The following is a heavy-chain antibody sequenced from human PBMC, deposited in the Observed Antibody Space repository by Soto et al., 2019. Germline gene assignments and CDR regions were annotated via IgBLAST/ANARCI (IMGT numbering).Heavy chain of an antibody. V-gene: IGHV1-2*02. CDR3: ARDPDYVDYWGYFFDS. CDR2: INPTSGGT. J-gene: IGHJ4*02. D-gene: IGHD4-17*01. Sequence: QVQLVQSGAEVKKPGASVKVSCKTSGYTFAAYYIHWIRQAPGQGLEWMGWINPTSGGTVYAQNFQDRFTMTRDTSISTAYMELRRLNSDDTAVYYCARDPDYVDYWGYFFDSWGQGTPVTVSS. CDR1: GYTFAAYY.